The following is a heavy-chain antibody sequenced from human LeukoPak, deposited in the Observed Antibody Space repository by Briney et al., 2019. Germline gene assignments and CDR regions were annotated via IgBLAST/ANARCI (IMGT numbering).Heavy chain of an antibody. Sequence: GGSLRLSCAASGFTFSNYSMNWVRQAPGKGLEWVSYISRSSSIIFYADSVKGRFTISRDNAKNSLYLQMNSLRDDDTAVYYCARPTYDDYWDAFDVWGQGTMVTVSS. CDR2: ISRSSSII. J-gene: IGHJ3*01. V-gene: IGHV3-48*02. CDR3: ARPTYDDYWDAFDV. CDR1: GFTFSNYS. D-gene: IGHD4-17*01.